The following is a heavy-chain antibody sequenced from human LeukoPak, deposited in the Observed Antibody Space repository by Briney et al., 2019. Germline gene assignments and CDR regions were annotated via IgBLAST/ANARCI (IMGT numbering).Heavy chain of an antibody. CDR1: GFSFSSYN. CDR2: ISSSGSTM. J-gene: IGHJ6*04. Sequence: GGSLRLSCAASGFSFSSYNMNWVRQAPGKGLEWVSYISSSGSTMYYADSVKGRFTISRDNAKNSLYLQMNSLRAEDTAVYYCAELGITMIGGVWGKGTTVTISS. CDR3: AELGITMIGGV. V-gene: IGHV3-48*03. D-gene: IGHD3-10*02.